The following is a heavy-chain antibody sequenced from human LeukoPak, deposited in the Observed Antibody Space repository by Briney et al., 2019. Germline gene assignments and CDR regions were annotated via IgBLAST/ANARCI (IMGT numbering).Heavy chain of an antibody. Sequence: ASVKVSCKASGYTFTGYYMHWVRQAPGQGLEWMGWINPNSGGTNYAQKFQGRVTMTRDTSISTAYMELSRLRSDDTAVYYCARVAVTSYYMDVWGKGTTVTVSS. CDR3: ARVAVTSYYMDV. D-gene: IGHD6-19*01. CDR1: GYTFTGYY. V-gene: IGHV1-2*02. J-gene: IGHJ6*03. CDR2: INPNSGGT.